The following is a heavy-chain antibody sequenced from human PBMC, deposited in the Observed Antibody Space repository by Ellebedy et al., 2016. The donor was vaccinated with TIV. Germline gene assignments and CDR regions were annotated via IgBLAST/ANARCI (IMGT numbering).Heavy chain of an antibody. Sequence: AASVKVSCKASGGTFSNYVISWVRQAPGQGLEWMGRIIPILGIANYAQKFQGRVTITADKSTSTAYMELSSLRSEDTAVYYCATDIAGAVAAYYYHGMDVWGQGTTVTVSS. V-gene: IGHV1-69*04. CDR1: GGTFSNYV. D-gene: IGHD6-19*01. J-gene: IGHJ6*02. CDR2: IIPILGIA. CDR3: ATDIAGAVAAYYYHGMDV.